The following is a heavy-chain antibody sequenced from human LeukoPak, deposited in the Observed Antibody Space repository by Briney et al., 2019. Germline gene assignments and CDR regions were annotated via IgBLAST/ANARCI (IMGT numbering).Heavy chain of an antibody. CDR2: IYHSGST. V-gene: IGHV4-38-2*02. Sequence: PSETLSLTCTVSGYSISSGYYWGWIRQPPGKGLEWIGSIYHSGSTYYNPSLKSRVTISVDTSKNQFSLKLSSVTAADTAVYYCARTEWWTNEANIVVVPAAPYYYYYMDVWGKGTTVTVSS. J-gene: IGHJ6*03. D-gene: IGHD2-2*01. CDR3: ARTEWWTNEANIVVVPAAPYYYYYMDV. CDR1: GYSISSGYY.